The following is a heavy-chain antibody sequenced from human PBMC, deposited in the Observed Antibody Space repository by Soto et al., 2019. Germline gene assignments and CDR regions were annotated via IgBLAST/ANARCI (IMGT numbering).Heavy chain of an antibody. CDR3: PRDGRSSYSSGWYYFDY. V-gene: IGHV1-46*01. CDR2: INPSGGST. D-gene: IGHD6-19*01. CDR1: GYTFTSYY. Sequence: ASVKVSCKASGYTFTSYYMHWVRQAPGQGLEWMGIINPSGGSTSYAQKFQGRVTMTRDTSTSTVYMELSSLRSEDTAVYYCPRDGRSSYSSGWYYFDYWGQGTLVTVSS. J-gene: IGHJ4*02.